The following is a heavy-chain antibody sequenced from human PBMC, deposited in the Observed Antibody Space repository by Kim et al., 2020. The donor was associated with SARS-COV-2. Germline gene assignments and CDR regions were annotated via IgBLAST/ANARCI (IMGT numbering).Heavy chain of an antibody. CDR1: GGSISSYY. J-gene: IGHJ3*01. CDR2: IYYSGST. V-gene: IGHV4-59*01. CDR3: ARNNALDL. Sequence: SETLSLTCTVSGGSISSYYWSWIRQPPGKGLEWIGYIYYSGSTNYTPSLKSRVTISLDTSKNQFSRNLNSVTAADTAVYYCARNNALDLWGHGTMVTVSS.